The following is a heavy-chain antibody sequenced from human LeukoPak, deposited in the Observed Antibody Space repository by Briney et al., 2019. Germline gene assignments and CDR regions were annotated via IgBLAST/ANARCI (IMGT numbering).Heavy chain of an antibody. CDR1: GFTFSDYY. Sequence: GGSLRLSCAASGFTFSDYYMSWIHQAPGKGLEWVSYISSSGSTIYYADSVKGRFTISRDNAKNSLYLQMNSLRAEDTAVYYCARGLAYDSSGYYRYYYYGMDVWGQGTTVTVSS. CDR2: ISSSGSTI. D-gene: IGHD3-22*01. V-gene: IGHV3-11*01. J-gene: IGHJ6*02. CDR3: ARGLAYDSSGYYRYYYYGMDV.